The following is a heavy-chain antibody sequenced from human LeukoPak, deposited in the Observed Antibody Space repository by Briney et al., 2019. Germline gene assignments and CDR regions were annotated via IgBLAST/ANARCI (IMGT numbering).Heavy chain of an antibody. Sequence: ASVKVSCKASGYTFTGYYINWVRQAPGQGLEWMGWINSNSGDTNYAQKFQGRVTMTRDTSISTAYRELSSLRSDDTAVYYCARSVREVINSSRAPFDYWGHGTLVTVSS. V-gene: IGHV1-2*02. J-gene: IGHJ4*01. D-gene: IGHD3-10*01. CDR1: GYTFTGYY. CDR2: INSNSGDT. CDR3: ARSVREVINSSRAPFDY.